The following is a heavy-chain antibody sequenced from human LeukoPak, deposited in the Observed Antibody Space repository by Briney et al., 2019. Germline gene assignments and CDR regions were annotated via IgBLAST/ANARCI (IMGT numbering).Heavy chain of an antibody. CDR2: INHSGIT. V-gene: IGHV4-34*01. CDR1: GGSFSGYY. D-gene: IGHD3-9*01. Sequence: SETLSLTSAVSGGSFSGYYWSWIRQPPGKGLGWVGEINHSGITNYNPSLKSRVTISVDTSKNQFSLKLSSVTAADTAVYYCARVTGYYRAYFDYWGQGSLVSVSS. CDR3: ARVTGYYRAYFDY. J-gene: IGHJ4*02.